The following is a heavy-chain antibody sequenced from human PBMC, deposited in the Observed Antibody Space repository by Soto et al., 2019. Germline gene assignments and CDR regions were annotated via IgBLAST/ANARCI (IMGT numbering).Heavy chain of an antibody. D-gene: IGHD6-19*01. Sequence: QVQLQESGPGLVKPSEPLSLTCTVSGGSISSYYWSWIRQPPGKGLEWIGYIYYSGRTNYNPSLKSRVTISVDTSKNQFSLKLSSVTAADTAVYYCARSVRAVGPAGYWGQGTLVTVSS. CDR3: ARSVRAVGPAGY. CDR1: GGSISSYY. J-gene: IGHJ4*02. V-gene: IGHV4-59*08. CDR2: IYYSGRT.